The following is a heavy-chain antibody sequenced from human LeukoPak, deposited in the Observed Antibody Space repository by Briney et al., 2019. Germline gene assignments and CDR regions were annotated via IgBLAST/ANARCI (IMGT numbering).Heavy chain of an antibody. J-gene: IGHJ4*02. D-gene: IGHD2-21*01. CDR2: ISYDGSNE. CDR1: GFTFSTYV. CDR3: AREGVTLYSLDY. V-gene: IGHV3-30*03. Sequence: PGRSLRLSCAASGFTFSTYVMHWVRQAPGKGLEWVAVISYDGSNEYYADSVKGRFTISRDNSKNTLYLQMNSLRAEDTAVYYCAREGVTLYSLDYWGQGTLVTVSS.